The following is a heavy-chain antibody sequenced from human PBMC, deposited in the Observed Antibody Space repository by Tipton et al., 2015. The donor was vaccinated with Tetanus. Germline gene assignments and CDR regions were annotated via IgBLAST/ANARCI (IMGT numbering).Heavy chain of an antibody. CDR3: ARDSSSWGRN. D-gene: IGHD6-13*01. CDR1: GFTFSSYA. Sequence: SLRLSCAASGFTFSSYAMSWVRQAPGKGLEWVSGIVGSGSITYYADSVKGRFIISRDNSKNTLYLQMNSLRAEDTAVYYCARDSSSWGRNWGQGTLVTVSS. J-gene: IGHJ4*02. V-gene: IGHV3-23*01. CDR2: IVGSGSIT.